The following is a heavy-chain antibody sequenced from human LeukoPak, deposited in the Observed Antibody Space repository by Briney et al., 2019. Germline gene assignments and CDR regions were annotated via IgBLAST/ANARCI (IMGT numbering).Heavy chain of an antibody. Sequence: GGSLRLSCQASGFTFYMYAMSWVRQAPGKGLEWVASMCGTAGCTFYPDSVKGRFTISRDNSENVLYLRVSSLTAEDTAIYYCAKDRPNFHENSGHYYRRDGDSWGQGTLVTVSS. CDR2: MCGTAGCT. CDR3: AKDRPNFHENSGHYYRRDGDS. D-gene: IGHD3-22*01. J-gene: IGHJ5*01. V-gene: IGHV3-23*01. CDR1: GFTFYMYA.